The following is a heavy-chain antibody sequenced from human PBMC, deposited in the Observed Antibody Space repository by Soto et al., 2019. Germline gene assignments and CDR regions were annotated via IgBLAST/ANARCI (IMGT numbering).Heavy chain of an antibody. D-gene: IGHD3-3*02. J-gene: IGHJ4*02. V-gene: IGHV3-48*02. Sequence: GGSLRFSCAASGFSFSSYSMNWVRQAPGEGLEWISYITPSSSAIHYGDSVKGRFTISRDNAKNLLYLQMNSLRDEDTAVYYCVAIIFGSKDWGQGTLVTVSS. CDR1: GFSFSSYS. CDR2: ITPSSSAI. CDR3: VAIIFGSKD.